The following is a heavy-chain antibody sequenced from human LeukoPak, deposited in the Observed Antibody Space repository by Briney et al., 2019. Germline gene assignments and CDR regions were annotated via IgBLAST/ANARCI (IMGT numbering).Heavy chain of an antibody. D-gene: IGHD3-22*01. V-gene: IGHV3-30*02. Sequence: GGCLRLSRAASRFTFSRYGMHVVRQTPGRGVGCVAFIWYVGGNKYTADSVRGGLTLSRDNSNKTLYLQMNSLRGEDTAVYYCAKDRGERRYYYDSSGYSLDYWGQGTRVTVSP. J-gene: IGHJ4*02. CDR2: IWYVGGNK. CDR3: AKDRGERRYYYDSSGYSLDY. CDR1: RFTFSRYG.